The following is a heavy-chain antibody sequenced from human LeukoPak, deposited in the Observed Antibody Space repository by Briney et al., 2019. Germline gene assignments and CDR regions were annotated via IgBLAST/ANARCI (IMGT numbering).Heavy chain of an antibody. Sequence: GGSLRLSCAAFGFTFDVYGMSWVGQAPGKGRGWVSGIIGNGGSTGYADSVKDQFTLSRDNAKNTLYLQMNSLRAEDTALYYCARVEGMEWFGELLSAFDIWGQGTMVTVSS. V-gene: IGHV3-20*04. CDR3: ARVEGMEWFGELLSAFDI. D-gene: IGHD3-10*01. J-gene: IGHJ3*02. CDR2: IIGNGGST. CDR1: GFTFDVYG.